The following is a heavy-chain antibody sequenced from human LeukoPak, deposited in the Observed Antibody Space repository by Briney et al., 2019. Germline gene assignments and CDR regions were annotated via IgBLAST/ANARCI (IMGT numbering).Heavy chain of an antibody. CDR2: IYHSGST. Sequence: SGTLSLTCAVSGGSISSSNWWSWVRQPPGKGLEWIGEIYHSGSTNYNPSLKSRVTISVDKSKNQFSLKLSSVTAADTAVYYCARDPYYYDSSGYYYQGRWFDPWGQGTLVTVSS. CDR3: ARDPYYYDSSGYYYQGRWFDP. CDR1: GGSISSSNW. V-gene: IGHV4-4*02. J-gene: IGHJ5*02. D-gene: IGHD3-22*01.